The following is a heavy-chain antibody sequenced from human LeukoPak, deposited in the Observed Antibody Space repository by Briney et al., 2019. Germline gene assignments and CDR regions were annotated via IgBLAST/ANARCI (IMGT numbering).Heavy chain of an antibody. V-gene: IGHV1-2*02. CDR3: ARERVYAIYYYYGMDV. D-gene: IGHD2-8*01. J-gene: IGHJ6*02. CDR1: GYTFTGYY. Sequence: ASVKVSCKASGYTFTGYYMPWVRQAPGQGLEWMGWINPNSGGTNYAQKFQGRVTMTRDTSISAAYMELSRLRSDDTAVYYCARERVYAIYYYYGMDVWGQGTTVTVSS. CDR2: INPNSGGT.